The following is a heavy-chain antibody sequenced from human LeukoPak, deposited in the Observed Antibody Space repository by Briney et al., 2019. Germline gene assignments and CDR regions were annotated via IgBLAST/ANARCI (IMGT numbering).Heavy chain of an antibody. D-gene: IGHD3-16*02. J-gene: IGHJ4*02. V-gene: IGHV3-21*01. CDR1: GFTFSSYS. CDR2: ISSTSSHI. Sequence: GGSLRLSCAASGFTFSSYSMSWVRQAPGKGLEWVSSISSTSSHIYYADSLKGRLTISRDNANNSLYLQMNSLRADDTAVYYCARGGGYRDTYIGYWGQGILVTVSS. CDR3: ARGGGYRDTYIGY.